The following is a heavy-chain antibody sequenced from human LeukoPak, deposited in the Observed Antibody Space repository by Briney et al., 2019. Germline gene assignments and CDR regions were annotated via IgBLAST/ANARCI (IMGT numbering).Heavy chain of an antibody. D-gene: IGHD3-3*01. V-gene: IGHV4-59*01. CDR2: IYYSGST. Sequence: SETLSLTCAVYGGSFSGYYWSWIRQPPGKGLEWIGYIYYSGSTNYNPSLKSRVTISVDTSKNQFSLKLSSVTAADTAVYYCARSPRRGITIFGVVITYFDYWGQGTLVTVSS. CDR1: GGSFSGYY. CDR3: ARSPRRGITIFGVVITYFDY. J-gene: IGHJ4*02.